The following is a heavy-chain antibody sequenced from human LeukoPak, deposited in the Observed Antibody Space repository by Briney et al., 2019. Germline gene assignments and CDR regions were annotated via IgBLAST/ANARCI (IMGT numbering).Heavy chain of an antibody. D-gene: IGHD6-6*01. CDR2: VDLDGGGK. CDR3: ARAAYASSSDS. J-gene: IGHJ4*02. V-gene: IGHV3-7*05. CDR1: GFAFSSYW. Sequence: GGSLRLSCVASGFAFSSYWMAWVRQAPGRGLAWVASVDLDGGGKYSVDSVKGRFTISRDNAKNSLYLQMDSLRVEDTAVYYCARAAYASSSDSWGRGTLVTVSS.